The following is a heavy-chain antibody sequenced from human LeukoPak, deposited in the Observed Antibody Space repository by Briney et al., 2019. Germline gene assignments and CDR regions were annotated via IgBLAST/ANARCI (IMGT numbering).Heavy chain of an antibody. CDR2: ISYDGSNK. D-gene: IGHD3-9*01. CDR1: GFTFSSYG. J-gene: IGHJ4*02. CDR3: AKLTAVDY. V-gene: IGHV3-30*18. Sequence: GGSLRLSCAASGFTFSSYGMHWVRQAPGKGLEWVAVISYDGSNKYYADSVRGRFTISRDNSKNTLYLQMNSLRAEDTAVYYCAKLTAVDYWGQGTLVTVSS.